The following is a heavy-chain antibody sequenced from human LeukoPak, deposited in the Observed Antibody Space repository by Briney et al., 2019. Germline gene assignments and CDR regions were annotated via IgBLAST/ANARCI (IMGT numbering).Heavy chain of an antibody. J-gene: IGHJ4*02. V-gene: IGHV3-23*01. Sequence: GGSLRLSCAASGFNFRYYAMTWVRQAPGKGLECVSGISEGADITYYGGSVKGRFTISRDNSKNTLYLQMNSLRAEDTAVYYCAKQNSRGFDYWGQGTLVTVSS. CDR2: ISEGADIT. CDR1: GFNFRYYA. D-gene: IGHD2/OR15-2a*01. CDR3: AKQNSRGFDY.